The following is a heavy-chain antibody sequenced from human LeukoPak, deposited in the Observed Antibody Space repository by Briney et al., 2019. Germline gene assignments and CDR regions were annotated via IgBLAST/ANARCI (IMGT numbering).Heavy chain of an antibody. CDR2: ISGSGGST. J-gene: IGHJ4*02. D-gene: IGHD3-9*01. CDR3: ANNAYDILTGYFDFDY. CDR1: GFTFSSYA. Sequence: PGGSPRLSCAASGFTFSSYAMSWVRQAPGKGLEWVSAISGSGGSTYYADSVKGRFTISRDNSKNTLYLQMNSLRAEDTAVYYCANNAYDILTGYFDFDYWGQGTLVTVSS. V-gene: IGHV3-23*01.